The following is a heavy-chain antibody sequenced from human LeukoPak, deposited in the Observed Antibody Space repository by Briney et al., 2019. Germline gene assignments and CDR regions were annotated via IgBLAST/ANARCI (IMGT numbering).Heavy chain of an antibody. CDR3: AVMAVITVDAFDL. D-gene: IGHD5-24*01. CDR2: INTASTTI. J-gene: IGHJ3*01. Sequence: GGSLRLSCSASGFTFSKYNINWVRQAPGKGPEWISYINTASTTIHYADSVKGRFTISRDNAKNSLYLEMNSLRDEDTAVYYCAVMAVITVDAFDLWGPGTMVTVSS. V-gene: IGHV3-48*02. CDR1: GFTFSKYN.